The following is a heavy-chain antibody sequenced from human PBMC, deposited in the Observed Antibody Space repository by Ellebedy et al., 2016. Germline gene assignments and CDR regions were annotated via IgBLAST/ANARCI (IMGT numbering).Heavy chain of an antibody. CDR2: ISSSSSYT. Sequence: GESLKISCAASGFTFSDYYMSWIRQAPGKGLEWVSYISSSSSYTNYADSVKGRFTISRDNARNSLYLQMDSLRVEDTAVYYCAVRSSGGSCYYWGQGTLVTVSS. J-gene: IGHJ4*02. CDR1: GFTFSDYY. V-gene: IGHV3-11*03. D-gene: IGHD2-15*01. CDR3: AVRSSGGSCYY.